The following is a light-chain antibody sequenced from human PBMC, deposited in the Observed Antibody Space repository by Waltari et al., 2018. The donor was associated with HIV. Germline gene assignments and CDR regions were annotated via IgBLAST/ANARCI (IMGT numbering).Light chain of an antibody. CDR1: TSNIWNHF. CDR3: GTWDTSLNAGV. CDR2: DNH. J-gene: IGLJ2*01. V-gene: IGLV1-51*01. Sequence: QSVLTQPPAVSAAPGQNVPISCPGTTSNIWNHFVCWYQKLPGTAPNFLIFDNHKRPSGVSDRFSASKSATSATLDITGLHTGDEAEYYCGTWDTSLNAGVFGGGTKVSVL.